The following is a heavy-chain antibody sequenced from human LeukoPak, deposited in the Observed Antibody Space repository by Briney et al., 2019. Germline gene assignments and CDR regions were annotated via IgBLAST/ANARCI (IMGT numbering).Heavy chain of an antibody. Sequence: ASVKVSCKASGYTFTSYYMHWVRKAHGQGLEWMGIINPSGGSTSYAQKFQGRVTMTRDTSTSTVYMELSSLRSEDTAVYYCASPGTGAGGYFDYWGQGTLVTVSS. V-gene: IGHV1-46*01. CDR3: ASPGTGAGGYFDY. J-gene: IGHJ4*02. D-gene: IGHD3-10*01. CDR2: INPSGGST. CDR1: GYTFTSYY.